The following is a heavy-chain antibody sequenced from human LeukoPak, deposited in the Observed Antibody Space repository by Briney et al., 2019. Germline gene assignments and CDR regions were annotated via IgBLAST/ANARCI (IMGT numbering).Heavy chain of an antibody. CDR2: IYSSGST. J-gene: IGHJ4*02. D-gene: IGHD6-19*01. CDR3: ARGDSGWYLGLGFDY. Sequence: SETLSLTCTVSRFFISSGFYWGWIRQPPGKGLEWIGSIYSSGSTYYNPSLKSRVTISVDTSKNQVSLKLRSVTAADTAVYYCARGDSGWYLGLGFDYWGQGTLVTVSS. V-gene: IGHV4-38-2*02. CDR1: RFFISSGFY.